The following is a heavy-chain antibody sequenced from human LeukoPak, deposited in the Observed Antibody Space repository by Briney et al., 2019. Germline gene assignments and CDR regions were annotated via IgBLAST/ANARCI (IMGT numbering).Heavy chain of an antibody. J-gene: IGHJ4*02. CDR1: GFTFSDYY. D-gene: IGHD2-21*01. CDR2: ISSSGDII. V-gene: IGHV3-11*04. Sequence: GGSLRLSCAASGFTFSDYYMSWIRQAPGKGLEWVSYISSSGDIIYYADSVKGRFTISGDNAKNSLYLQMSSLRAEDTAVYHCVRDGPLSGGDFDYWGQGTLVTVSS. CDR3: VRDGPLSGGDFDY.